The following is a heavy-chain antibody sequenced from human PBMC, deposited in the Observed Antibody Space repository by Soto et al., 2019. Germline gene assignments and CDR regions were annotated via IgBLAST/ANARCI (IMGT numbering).Heavy chain of an antibody. Sequence: GASVKVSCKASGYTFTSYAMHWVRQVPGQRLEWMGWINAGNGNTKYSQKFQGRVTITRDTSASTAYMELSSLRSEDTAVYYCARRGEKIVGATRYCYGMDVWGQGTTVTVSS. J-gene: IGHJ6*02. D-gene: IGHD1-26*01. CDR2: INAGNGNT. V-gene: IGHV1-3*01. CDR1: GYTFTSYA. CDR3: ARRGEKIVGATRYCYGMDV.